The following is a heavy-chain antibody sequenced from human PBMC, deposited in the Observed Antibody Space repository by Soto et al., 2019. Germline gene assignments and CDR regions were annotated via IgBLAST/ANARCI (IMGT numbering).Heavy chain of an antibody. D-gene: IGHD6-19*01. J-gene: IGHJ5*02. CDR1: GGSISSSNW. Sequence: SETLALTCAVSGGSISSSNWWSCVRQPPGKGLEWIGEIYHSGSTNYNPSLKSRVTISVDKSKNQFSLKLSSVTAADTAVYYCARVPEEVAVAGTWWFDPWGQGTLVTVSS. CDR3: ARVPEEVAVAGTWWFDP. V-gene: IGHV4-4*02. CDR2: IYHSGST.